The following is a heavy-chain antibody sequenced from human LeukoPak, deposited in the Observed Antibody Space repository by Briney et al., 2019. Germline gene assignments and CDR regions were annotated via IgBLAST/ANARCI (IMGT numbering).Heavy chain of an antibody. CDR3: ARVSSGVYFDY. D-gene: IGHD2-15*01. CDR2: VSYSGIT. V-gene: IGHV4-39*07. Sequence: SETLSLTCTVSGGSISSSSYYWGWIRQPPGKGLEWIGSVSYSGITSYNPSLKSRVTISVDTSKNQFSLKLSSVTAADTAVYYCARVSSGVYFDYWGQGTLVTVSS. J-gene: IGHJ4*02. CDR1: GGSISSSSYY.